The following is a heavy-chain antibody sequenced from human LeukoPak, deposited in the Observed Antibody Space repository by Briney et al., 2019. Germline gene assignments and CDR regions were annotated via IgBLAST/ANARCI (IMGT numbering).Heavy chain of an antibody. CDR2: LSDDGSNK. CDR3: AKDPHSSSWYYFDF. Sequence: QPGRSLRLSCAASRFTFSYFAKHSVRQAPGKGLEWVAVLSDDGSNKFYADSVKGRFTISRDNSKNTPYLQMNSLRAEDTAFYYCAKDPHSSSWYYFDFWGQGTLVTVSS. V-gene: IGHV3-30*18. D-gene: IGHD6-13*01. J-gene: IGHJ4*02. CDR1: RFTFSYFA.